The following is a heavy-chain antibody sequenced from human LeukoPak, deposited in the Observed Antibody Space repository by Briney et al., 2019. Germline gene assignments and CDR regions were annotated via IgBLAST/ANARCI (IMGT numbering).Heavy chain of an antibody. V-gene: IGHV3-11*06. Sequence: GGSLRLSCAASGFTFSDYYMSWIRQAPGKGLEGVSYISSSSSYTIYADSVKGRFTISRDNGKNSLYLQMNSLRAEDTDVYYCARGGYDYVWGSYRYYFDYWGQGTLVTVSS. CDR2: ISSSSSYT. CDR3: ARGGYDYVWGSYRYYFDY. CDR1: GFTFSDYY. D-gene: IGHD3-16*02. J-gene: IGHJ4*02.